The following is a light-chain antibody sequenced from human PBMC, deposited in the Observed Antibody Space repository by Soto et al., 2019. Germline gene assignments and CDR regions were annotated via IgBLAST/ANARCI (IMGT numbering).Light chain of an antibody. J-gene: IGLJ1*01. CDR3: SSYTRSSFYV. Sequence: QSALTQPASVSGSPGQSITISCTGTSSDVGGYNYVSWYQQHPGKAPKLMIYDVSNRPSGVSNRFTGSKSGNTASLTISGLQAEDEAEYYCSSYTRSSFYVFGTGTKLTVL. CDR1: SSDVGGYNY. V-gene: IGLV2-14*01. CDR2: DVS.